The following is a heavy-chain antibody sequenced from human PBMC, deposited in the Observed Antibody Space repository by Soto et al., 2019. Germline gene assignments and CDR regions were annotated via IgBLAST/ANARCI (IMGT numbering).Heavy chain of an antibody. J-gene: IGHJ4*02. D-gene: IGHD3-22*01. CDR3: AKDREVLIHKYYFDY. Sequence: PGGSLRLSCAASGFTSSSYGMHWVRQAPGKGLEWVAIVSYDGSNKYYADSVKGRFTISRDNSKNTLHLQMNSLRAEDTAVYHCAKDREVLIHKYYFDYWGQGTLVTVSS. CDR2: VSYDGSNK. V-gene: IGHV3-30*18. CDR1: GFTSSSYG.